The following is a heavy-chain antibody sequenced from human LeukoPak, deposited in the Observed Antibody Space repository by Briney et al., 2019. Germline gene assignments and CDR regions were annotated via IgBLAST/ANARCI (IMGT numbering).Heavy chain of an antibody. CDR2: INHSGST. D-gene: IGHD3-10*01. Sequence: SETLSLTCAVYGGSFSGYYWSWIRQPPGKGLEWIGEINHSGSTNYNPSLKSRVTISVDTSKNQFSLKLSSVTAADTAVYYCARCGGYYFYYYYYYKDVWGKGTTVTVSS. CDR1: GGSFSGYY. V-gene: IGHV4-34*01. CDR3: ARCGGYYFYYYYYYKDV. J-gene: IGHJ6*03.